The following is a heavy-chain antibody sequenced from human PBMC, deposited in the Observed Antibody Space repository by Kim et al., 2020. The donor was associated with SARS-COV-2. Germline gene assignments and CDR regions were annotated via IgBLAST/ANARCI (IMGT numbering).Heavy chain of an antibody. Sequence: GGSLRLSCGASGFIFSDSWMHLVRQVPGKGLVWVARTDPDGGVTNYADSVKGRFTISRDNAKNILYLQMNSLRPEDTAIYYCSRELGGAGDYWGQGTLVTVSS. CDR2: TDPDGGVT. CDR1: GFIFSDSW. D-gene: IGHD3-16*01. J-gene: IGHJ4*02. CDR3: SRELGGAGDY. V-gene: IGHV3-74*01.